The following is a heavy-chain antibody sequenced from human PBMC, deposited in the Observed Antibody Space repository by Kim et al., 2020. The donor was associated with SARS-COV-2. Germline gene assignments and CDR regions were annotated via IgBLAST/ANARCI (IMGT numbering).Heavy chain of an antibody. J-gene: IGHJ6*02. CDR2: ISYDGSNK. D-gene: IGHD3-10*01. Sequence: GGSLRLSCAASGFTFSSHGMHWVRQAPGKGLEWVAVISYDGSNKNYADSVKGRFTISRDNSKNTLYLQMNSLRAEDTAVYYCAKESGSGSYYAWTFYYYGMDGWGHGTTVTVSS. CDR3: AKESGSGSYYAWTFYYYGMDG. V-gene: IGHV3-30*18. CDR1: GFTFSSHG.